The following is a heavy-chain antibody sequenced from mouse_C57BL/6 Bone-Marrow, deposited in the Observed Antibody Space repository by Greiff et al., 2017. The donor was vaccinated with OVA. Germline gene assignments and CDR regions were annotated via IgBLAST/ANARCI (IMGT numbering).Heavy chain of an antibody. Sequence: DVHLVESGGGLVKPGGSLKLSCAASGFTFSSYAMSWVRQTPEKRLEWVATISDGGSYTYYPDNVKGRFTISRDNAKNNLYLQMSHLKSEDTAMYYCARDRTGSYYYAMGYWGQGTSVTVSS. D-gene: IGHD4-1*01. J-gene: IGHJ4*01. CDR3: ARDRTGSYYYAMGY. CDR1: GFTFSSYA. CDR2: ISDGGSYT. V-gene: IGHV5-4*01.